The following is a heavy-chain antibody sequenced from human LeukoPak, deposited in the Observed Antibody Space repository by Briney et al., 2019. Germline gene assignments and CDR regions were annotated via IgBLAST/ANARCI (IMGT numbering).Heavy chain of an antibody. CDR2: ISYDGSNK. CDR3: AREGPGIAAAGDHPSMDV. Sequence: GRSLRLSCAASGFTFSSYAMHWVRQAPGKGLEWVAVISYDGSNKFYADSVKGRFTISRDNSKNTLYLQMNSLRAEDLAVYYCAREGPGIAAAGDHPSMDVWGQGTTVTVSS. J-gene: IGHJ6*02. V-gene: IGHV3-30-3*01. D-gene: IGHD6-13*01. CDR1: GFTFSSYA.